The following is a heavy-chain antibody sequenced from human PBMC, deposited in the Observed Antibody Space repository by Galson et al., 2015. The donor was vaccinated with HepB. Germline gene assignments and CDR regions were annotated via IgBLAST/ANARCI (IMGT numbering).Heavy chain of an antibody. CDR2: ISSSGSTI. CDR3: ARVYSSSWYKIRYYYYGMDV. D-gene: IGHD6-13*01. J-gene: IGHJ6*02. Sequence: SLRLSCEASGFTFSDYYMSWIRQAPGKGLEWVSYISSSGSTIYYADSVKGRFTISRDNAKNSLYLQMNSLGAEDTAVYYCARVYSSSWYKIRYYYYGMDVWGQGTTVTVSS. CDR1: GFTFSDYY. V-gene: IGHV3-11*01.